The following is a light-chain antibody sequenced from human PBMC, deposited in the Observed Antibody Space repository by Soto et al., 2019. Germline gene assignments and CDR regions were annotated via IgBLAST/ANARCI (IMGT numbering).Light chain of an antibody. CDR2: AAS. J-gene: IGKJ5*01. CDR1: LSISNY. CDR3: QKYDSSPLT. Sequence: DIQMTQAPSSLSASVGDRVTITCRASLSISNYLAWYQQKPGKLPILLIYAASSSPAGLPSRFSGSGSGTDFTLTISSLQPEDVAAYYCQKYDSSPLTFGQGTQVEI. V-gene: IGKV1-27*01.